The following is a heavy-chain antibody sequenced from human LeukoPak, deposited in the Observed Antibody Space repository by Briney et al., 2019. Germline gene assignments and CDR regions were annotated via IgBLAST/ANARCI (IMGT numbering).Heavy chain of an antibody. CDR3: ARDPRAMVRGAQDY. V-gene: IGHV1-18*01. CDR1: GYTFTSYG. Sequence: ASVKVSCKASGYTFTSYGISWVRQAPGQGLEWMGWISAYNGNTNYAQKFQGRVTMTRDTSISTAYMELSRLRSDDTAVYYCARDPRAMVRGAQDYWGQGTLVTVSS. D-gene: IGHD3-10*01. J-gene: IGHJ4*02. CDR2: ISAYNGNT.